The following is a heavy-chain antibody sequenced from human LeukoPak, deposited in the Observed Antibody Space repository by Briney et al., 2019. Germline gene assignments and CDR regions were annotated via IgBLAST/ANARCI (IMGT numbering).Heavy chain of an antibody. V-gene: IGHV3-23*01. D-gene: IGHD4-11*01. Sequence: GGSLRLPCAASGFTFSTYDMTWVRQAPGKGLEWVSAVRGSGTATYYADSVKGRFTISRDNYKNMLYLQMNSLRAEDTAIYYCAKTSRRDSTYDSPFDYWGQGTLVTVSS. CDR2: VRGSGTAT. J-gene: IGHJ4*02. CDR1: GFTFSTYD. CDR3: AKTSRRDSTYDSPFDY.